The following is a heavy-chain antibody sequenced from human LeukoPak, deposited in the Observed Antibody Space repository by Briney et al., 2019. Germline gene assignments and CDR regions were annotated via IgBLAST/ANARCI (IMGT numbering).Heavy chain of an antibody. Sequence: SETLSLTCTVSGASISSSTYYWGWIRQPPGKGLEWIGSVSYSGNTYYNPSLKTRVTISVDKSKNQFSLKLSSVTAADTSVYDCARHGQVLLLPKTIRHKNWFDPWGEGTLLTVSS. CDR1: GASISSSTYY. CDR3: ARHGQVLLLPKTIRHKNWFDP. CDR2: VSYSGNT. J-gene: IGHJ5*02. V-gene: IGHV4-39*07. D-gene: IGHD5-18*01.